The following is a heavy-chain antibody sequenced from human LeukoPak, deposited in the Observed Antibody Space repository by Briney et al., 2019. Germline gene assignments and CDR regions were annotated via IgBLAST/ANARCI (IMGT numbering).Heavy chain of an antibody. V-gene: IGHV4-59*01. CDR1: GASISSYY. Sequence: SETLSLTCTVSGASISSYYWSWIRQPPGKGLEWIGHIFYTGSSNYNPSLKSRVTISLSRPNNQFSLRLTSVTAADTAVYYCARGNYYDSSGYYYEAHFDYWGQGTLVTVSS. CDR3: ARGNYYDSSGYYYEAHFDY. J-gene: IGHJ4*02. CDR2: IFYTGSS. D-gene: IGHD3-22*01.